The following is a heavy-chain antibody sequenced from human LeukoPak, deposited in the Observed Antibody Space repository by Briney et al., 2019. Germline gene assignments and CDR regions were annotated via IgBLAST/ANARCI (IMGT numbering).Heavy chain of an antibody. CDR1: GFTFSSYG. V-gene: IGHV3-30*02. D-gene: IGHD2-2*01. Sequence: PGGSLRLSCAASGFTFSSYGMHWVRQAPGKGLEWVAFIRYDGSNKYYADSVKGRFTISRDNSKNTLYLQMNSLRAEDTAVYYCAKDIYQLLSYYYGMDVWGQGTTVTVSS. CDR2: IRYDGSNK. J-gene: IGHJ6*02. CDR3: AKDIYQLLSYYYGMDV.